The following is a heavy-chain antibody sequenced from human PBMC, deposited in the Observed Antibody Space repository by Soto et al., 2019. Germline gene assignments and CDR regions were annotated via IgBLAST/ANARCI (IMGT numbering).Heavy chain of an antibody. CDR2: IYYSRST. CDR3: ARIGVIRNSIGQRYYFDY. Sequence: QLQLQESGPGLVKPSETLSLTCTVSGGSVSSTSYYWGWIRQPPGKGLEWIGSIYYSRSTYYNPSLKSIVTISVDTSKNQFSLKLSSVTAADTAVYYCARIGVIRNSIGQRYYFDYWGQGTLVTVSS. CDR1: GGSVSSTSYY. D-gene: IGHD6-19*01. V-gene: IGHV4-39*01. J-gene: IGHJ4*02.